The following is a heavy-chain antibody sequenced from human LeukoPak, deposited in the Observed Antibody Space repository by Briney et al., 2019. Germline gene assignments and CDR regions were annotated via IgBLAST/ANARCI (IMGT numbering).Heavy chain of an antibody. CDR2: ISAYNGNT. CDR3: ARVEMAMPCPDY. V-gene: IGHV1-18*01. J-gene: IGHJ4*02. D-gene: IGHD5-24*01. CDR1: GYTFTSYG. Sequence: ASVKVSCKASGYTFTSYGISWVRQAPGQGLEWMGWISAYNGNTNYAQKLRGRVTMTTDTSTSTAYMELRSLRSDDTAVYYCARVEMAMPCPDYWGQGTLVTVSS.